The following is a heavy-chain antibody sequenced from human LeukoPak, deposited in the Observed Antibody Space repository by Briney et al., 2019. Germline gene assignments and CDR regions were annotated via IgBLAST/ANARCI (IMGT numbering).Heavy chain of an antibody. V-gene: IGHV1-69*05. D-gene: IGHD5-18*01. CDR2: IIPIFGTA. J-gene: IGHJ4*02. CDR1: GGTFSSYA. Sequence: SVKVSCKASGGTFSSYAISWVRQAPGQGLEWMGRIIPIFGTANYAQKFQGRVTITTDESTTTAYMELSSLRSEDTAVYYCARAGGYSYGSFDYWGQGTLVTVSS. CDR3: ARAGGYSYGSFDY.